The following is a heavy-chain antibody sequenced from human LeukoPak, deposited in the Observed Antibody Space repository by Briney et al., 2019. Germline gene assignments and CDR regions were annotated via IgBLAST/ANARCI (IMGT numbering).Heavy chain of an antibody. J-gene: IGHJ6*03. CDR2: INPNSGGT. V-gene: IGHV1-2*02. Sequence: ASVKVSCKASGYTFTGYYMHWVRQAPGRGLEWMGWINPNSGGTNYAQKFQGRVTMTRDTSISTAYMELSRLRSDDTAAYYCARRSCSGGSCYPLSRYYMDVWGKGTTVTVSS. CDR1: GYTFTGYY. D-gene: IGHD2-15*01. CDR3: ARRSCSGGSCYPLSRYYMDV.